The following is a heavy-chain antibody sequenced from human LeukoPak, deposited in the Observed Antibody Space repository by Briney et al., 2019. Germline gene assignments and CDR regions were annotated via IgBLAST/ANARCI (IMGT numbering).Heavy chain of an antibody. Sequence: PGGSLRLSCAASRLTFSIYAMRSVSQAPGKGLEWVSAISGSGGSTYYADSVKGRFTISRDNSKNTLYLQMNSLRAEDTAVYYCAKVVFDSSGYYFYYWGQGTLVTVSS. J-gene: IGHJ4*02. CDR3: AKVVFDSSGYYFYY. CDR2: ISGSGGST. V-gene: IGHV3-23*01. CDR1: RLTFSIYA. D-gene: IGHD3-22*01.